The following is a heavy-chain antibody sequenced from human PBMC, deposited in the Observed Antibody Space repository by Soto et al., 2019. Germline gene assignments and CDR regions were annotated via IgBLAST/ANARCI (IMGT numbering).Heavy chain of an antibody. D-gene: IGHD6-6*01. J-gene: IGHJ4*02. CDR2: INPNSGGT. CDR1: GYTFTGYY. CDR3: ARGESSSLDH. Sequence: QVQLVQSGAEVKKPGASVKVSCKASGYTFTGYYMHWVRQAPGQGPEWMGWINPNSGGTTYAQKFQGRVTVTRDTSISAAYMELTSLRSDDTAVYYCARGESSSLDHWGQGTLVTVSS. V-gene: IGHV1-2*02.